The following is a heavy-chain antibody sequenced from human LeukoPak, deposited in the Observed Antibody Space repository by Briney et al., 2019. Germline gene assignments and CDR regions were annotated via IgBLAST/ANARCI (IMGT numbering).Heavy chain of an antibody. CDR2: IYSGGST. V-gene: IGHV3-53*05. CDR1: GFTVSSNY. D-gene: IGHD3-10*01. Sequence: PGGSLRLSCAASGFTVSSNYMSWVRQAPGKGLEWVSVIYSGGSTYYADSVKGRFTISRDNSKNTLYLQMNSLRAEDTAVYYCAKGSMVRGVIITTFDYWGQGTLVTVSS. CDR3: AKGSMVRGVIITTFDY. J-gene: IGHJ4*02.